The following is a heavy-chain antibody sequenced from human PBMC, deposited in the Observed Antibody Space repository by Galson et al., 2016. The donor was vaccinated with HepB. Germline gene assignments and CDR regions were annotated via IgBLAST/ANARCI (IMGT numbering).Heavy chain of an antibody. CDR1: GGSISSGGYY. Sequence: TLSLTCTVAGGSISSGGYYWSWIRQHPGKGLEWIGYIADSGSTFYNPSLKSRLSISLDSSKNQFSLNLSSVTAADTAVYYCAREARGTSGRYFVDLSGWFDAWGQGTLVTVSS. CDR3: AREARGTSGRYFVDLSGWFDA. CDR2: IADSGST. J-gene: IGHJ5*02. D-gene: IGHD3-22*01. V-gene: IGHV4-31*03.